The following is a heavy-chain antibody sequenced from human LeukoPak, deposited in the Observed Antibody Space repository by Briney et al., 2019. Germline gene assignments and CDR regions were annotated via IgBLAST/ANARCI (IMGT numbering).Heavy chain of an antibody. CDR2: ISCSGNT. CDR1: GGSITDYN. D-gene: IGHD1-26*01. CDR3: ARGGIKGSTGPRSFDY. Sequence: SETLSLTCTVSGGSITDYNWCWIREPPGEGLERIGYISCSGNTNYNPSLKSRVTISVDTYKTQFSLRLSSVTAADTAMYYCARGGIKGSTGPRSFDYWGQGTLVTVSS. V-gene: IGHV4-59*13. J-gene: IGHJ4*02.